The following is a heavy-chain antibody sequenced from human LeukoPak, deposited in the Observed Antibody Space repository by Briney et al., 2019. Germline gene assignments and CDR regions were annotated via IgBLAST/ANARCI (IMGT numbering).Heavy chain of an antibody. Sequence: GGSLRLSCAASGFTFSSYAMSWVRQAPGKGLEWVSTISGSAYSTYYADSVKGRFTISRDNSKNTLYLQMNSLRAEDTAVYYCARSGSYDAFDIWGQGAMVTVSS. D-gene: IGHD3-3*01. CDR2: ISGSAYST. J-gene: IGHJ3*02. V-gene: IGHV3-23*01. CDR1: GFTFSSYA. CDR3: ARSGSYDAFDI.